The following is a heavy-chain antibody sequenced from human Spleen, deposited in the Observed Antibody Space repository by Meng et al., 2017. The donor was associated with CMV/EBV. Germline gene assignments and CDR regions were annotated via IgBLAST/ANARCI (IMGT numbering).Heavy chain of an antibody. CDR1: SFAFSNYW. CDR2: ISDDGSKT. J-gene: IGHJ4*02. D-gene: IGHD3-10*01. V-gene: IGHV3-74*01. Sequence: GESLKISCAASSFAFSNYWMHWVRQAPGKGLVWVARISDDGSKTRYADSVKGRFTISRDNAKNSLYLQMTSLRAEDTAVYYCAKGLYHGSGGYYFDHWGQGTLVTVSS. CDR3: AKGLYHGSGGYYFDH.